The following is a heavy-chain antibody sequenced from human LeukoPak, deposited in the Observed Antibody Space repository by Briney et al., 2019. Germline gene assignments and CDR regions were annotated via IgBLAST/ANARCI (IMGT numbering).Heavy chain of an antibody. CDR3: ARESGELLDY. D-gene: IGHD1-26*01. CDR1: GGSISSSNW. J-gene: IGHJ4*02. V-gene: IGHV4-4*02. CDR2: IYHSGST. Sequence: PSGTLSLTCAVSGGSISSSNWWSWVRQPPGKGLEWIGEIYHSGSTNYNPSLKSRVTIPVDKSQNQFSLKLSSVTAADTAVYYCARESGELLDYWGQGTLVTVSS.